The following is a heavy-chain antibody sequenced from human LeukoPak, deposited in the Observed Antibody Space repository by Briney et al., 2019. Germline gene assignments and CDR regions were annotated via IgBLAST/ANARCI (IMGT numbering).Heavy chain of an antibody. CDR2: IYTSGST. CDR3: ARETYDFWSGGGDAFDI. J-gene: IGHJ3*02. CDR1: GGSISSGSYY. V-gene: IGHV4-61*02. D-gene: IGHD3-3*01. Sequence: SQTLSLTCTVSGGSISSGSYYWSWIRQPAGKGLEWIERIYTSGSTNYNPSLKSRVTISVDTSKNQFSLKLSSVTAADTAVYYCARETYDFWSGGGDAFDIWGQGTMVTVSS.